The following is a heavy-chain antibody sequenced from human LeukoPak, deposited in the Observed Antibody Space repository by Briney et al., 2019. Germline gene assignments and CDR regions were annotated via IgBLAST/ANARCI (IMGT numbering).Heavy chain of an antibody. CDR3: AKVIEAYCGGDCYSRSFDY. CDR1: GFIFSNYG. Sequence: GGFLRLSCAASGFIFSNYGMHWVRQAPGKGLEWVAIISYDGSNEYYADSVKGRFTISRDNSKNTLYLQMNSLRAEDTAVYYCAKVIEAYCGGDCYSRSFDYWGQGTLVTVSS. D-gene: IGHD2-21*02. J-gene: IGHJ4*02. CDR2: ISYDGSNE. V-gene: IGHV3-30*18.